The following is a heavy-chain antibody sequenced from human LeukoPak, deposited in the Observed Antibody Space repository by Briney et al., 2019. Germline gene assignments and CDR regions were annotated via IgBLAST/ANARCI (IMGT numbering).Heavy chain of an antibody. Sequence: PSGTLSLTCAVSGYSISSGYYWGWIRQPPGKGLEWIGSIYHSGSTYYNPSLKSRVTISVDTSKNQFSLKLSSVTAADTAVYYCARDGSGSYYKRWGQGTLVTVSS. V-gene: IGHV4-38-2*01. CDR1: GYSISSGYY. J-gene: IGHJ4*02. CDR2: IYHSGST. CDR3: ARDGSGSYYKR. D-gene: IGHD3-10*01.